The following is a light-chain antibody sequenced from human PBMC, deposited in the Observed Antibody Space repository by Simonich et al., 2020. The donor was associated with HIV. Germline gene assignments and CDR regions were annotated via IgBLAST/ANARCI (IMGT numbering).Light chain of an antibody. J-gene: IGKJ1*01. CDR1: QSISSY. V-gene: IGKV1-39*01. CDR3: QQRYSTPPT. CDR2: AAS. Sequence: DIQMTQSPSSLSASVGDRVTITCRASQSISSYLNWYQQKPGKAPKLLIYAASSLQSAVPSRFSGSGSGTDFTLTISSLQPEDFATYYCQQRYSTPPTFGQGTKVEIK.